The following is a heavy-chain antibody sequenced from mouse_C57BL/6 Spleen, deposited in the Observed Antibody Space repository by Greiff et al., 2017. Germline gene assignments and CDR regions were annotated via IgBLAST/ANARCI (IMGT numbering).Heavy chain of an antibody. J-gene: IGHJ4*01. V-gene: IGHV2-2*01. Sequence: QVQLQQPGPGLVQPSQSLSITCTVSGFSLTSYGVPWVRQSPGKGLEWLGVIWSGGSTDYNAAFISSLSISKDNSKSQVFFKMSSLQADDTAIYYCARNGDYDVYYDVEYWGEGTSVTVSS. CDR1: GFSLTSYG. CDR2: IWSGGST. D-gene: IGHD2-4*01. CDR3: ARNGDYDVYYDVEY.